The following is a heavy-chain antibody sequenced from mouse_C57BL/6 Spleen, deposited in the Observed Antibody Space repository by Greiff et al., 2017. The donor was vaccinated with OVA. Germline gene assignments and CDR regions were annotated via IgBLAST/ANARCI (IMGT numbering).Heavy chain of an antibody. CDR3: ARPEADGD. V-gene: IGHV5-6*01. J-gene: IGHJ2*01. CDR1: GFTFSSYG. CDR2: ISSGGSYT. D-gene: IGHD1-2*01. Sequence: EVQVVESGGDLVKPGGSLKLSCAASGFTFSSYGMSWVRQTPDKRLEWVATISSGGSYTYYPDSVKGRFTISRDNAKNTLYLQMSSLKSEDTAMYYCARPEADGDWGQGTTLTVSS.